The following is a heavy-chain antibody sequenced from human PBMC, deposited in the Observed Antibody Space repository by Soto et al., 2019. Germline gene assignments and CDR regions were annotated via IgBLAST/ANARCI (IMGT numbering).Heavy chain of an antibody. CDR2: ISGSGGST. CDR3: AKAGYGRTEIVLIVPDPPDV. Sequence: PGGSLILSCAASGFTFSSYAMSWVRQAPGKGLEWVSAISGSGGSTYYADSVKGRFTISRDNSKNTLYLQMNSLRAEDTAVYYCAKAGYGRTEIVLIVPDPPDVWGQGTTVTVSS. CDR1: GFTFSSYA. D-gene: IGHD2-8*01. V-gene: IGHV3-23*01. J-gene: IGHJ6*02.